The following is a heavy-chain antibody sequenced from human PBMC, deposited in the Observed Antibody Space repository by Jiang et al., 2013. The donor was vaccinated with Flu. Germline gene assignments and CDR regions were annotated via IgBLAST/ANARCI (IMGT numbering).Heavy chain of an antibody. CDR1: GLTFSSYA. CDR2: ISGSGGST. D-gene: IGHD2-8*01. CDR3: AKCVYATPYFDY. V-gene: IGHV3-23*01. J-gene: IGHJ4*02. Sequence: VQLLESGGGLVQPGGSLRLSCAASGLTFSSYAMSWVRQAPGKGLEWVSAISGSGGSTYYADSVKGRFTISRDNSKNTLYLQMNSPRAEDTAVYYCAKCVYATPYFDYWGQGTLVTVSS.